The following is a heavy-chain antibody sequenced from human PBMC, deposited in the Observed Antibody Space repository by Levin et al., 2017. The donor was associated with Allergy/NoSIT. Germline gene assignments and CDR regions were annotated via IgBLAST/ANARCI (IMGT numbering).Heavy chain of an antibody. CDR2: IYTSGST. Sequence: PSETLSLTCTVSGGSISSGSYYWGWIRQPAGKGLEWIGRIYTSGSTNYNPSLKSRVTISVDTSKNQFSLKLSSVTAADTAVYYCARRGGAAAGSNWFDPWGQGTLVTVSS. J-gene: IGHJ5*02. CDR1: GGSISSGSYY. D-gene: IGHD6-13*01. CDR3: ARRGGAAAGSNWFDP. V-gene: IGHV4-61*02.